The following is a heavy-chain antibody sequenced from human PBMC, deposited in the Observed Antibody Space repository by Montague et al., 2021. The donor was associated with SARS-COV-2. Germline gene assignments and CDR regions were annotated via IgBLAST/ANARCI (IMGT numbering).Heavy chain of an antibody. V-gene: IGHV4-39*01. CDR3: ARRVEGRYSDCLLYGMDV. CDR1: GGSISSSSYY. Sequence: SETLSLTCTVSGGSISSSSYYWGWIRQPPWKGLEWIGRIYYSGSTYYNPSLKSRVTISIDTSKNQFSLKLSSVTAADTAVYYCARRVEGRYSDCLLYGMDVWGQGTTVTVSS. J-gene: IGHJ6*02. D-gene: IGHD3-9*01. CDR2: IYYSGST.